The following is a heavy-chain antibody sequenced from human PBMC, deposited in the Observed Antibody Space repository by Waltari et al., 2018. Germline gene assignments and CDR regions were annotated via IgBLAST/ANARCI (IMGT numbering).Heavy chain of an antibody. CDR1: GGSISSSSYY. CDR2: MEYSGRT. CDR3: ARGFGSATTSRFDP. J-gene: IGHJ5*02. V-gene: IGHV4-39*07. Sequence: QLQLQESGPGLVKPPETLSLTCTVSGGSISSSSYYWGWIRQPPEKGLEWVASMEYSGRTYYNPSLKSRVTRSVDTSKNQFSLEVRSVTAADTAVYYCARGFGSATTSRFDPWGQGIVVTVSS. D-gene: IGHD5-12*01.